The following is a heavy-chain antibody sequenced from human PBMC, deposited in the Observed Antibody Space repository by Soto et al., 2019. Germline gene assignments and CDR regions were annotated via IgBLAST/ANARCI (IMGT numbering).Heavy chain of an antibody. D-gene: IGHD3-10*01. CDR3: VRTSHYGSGSWNFDY. Sequence: EVQLVESGGGLVQPGGSLRLSCAASGFTFSDHYMDWVRQAPGKGLEWVGRTRNKANSYSTEYAASVRGRFTISRDESKNSLYLQMNGLKTEDTAVYYCVRTSHYGSGSWNFDYWGQGTLVTVSS. CDR2: TRNKANSYST. J-gene: IGHJ4*02. CDR1: GFTFSDHY. V-gene: IGHV3-72*01.